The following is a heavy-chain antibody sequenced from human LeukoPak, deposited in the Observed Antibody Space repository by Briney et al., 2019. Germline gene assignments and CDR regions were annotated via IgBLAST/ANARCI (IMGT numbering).Heavy chain of an antibody. CDR2: ISSSGSTI. D-gene: IGHD3-9*01. J-gene: IGHJ4*02. CDR1: GFTFSSYE. CDR3: ATQLRYFDWLLPFDY. V-gene: IGHV3-48*03. Sequence: PGGSLRLSCAASGFTFSSYEMNWVRQAPGKGLKWVSSISSSGSTIYYADSVKGRFTISRDNAKNSLYLQMNSLRAEDTAVYYCATQLRYFDWLLPFDYWGQGTLVTVSS.